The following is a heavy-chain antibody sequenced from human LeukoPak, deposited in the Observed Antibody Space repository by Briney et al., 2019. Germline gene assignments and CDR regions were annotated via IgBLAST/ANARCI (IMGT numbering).Heavy chain of an antibody. D-gene: IGHD6-13*01. CDR3: ARSSSGQLIYNWFDP. J-gene: IGHJ5*02. CDR1: GYTFTSYA. Sequence: ASVKVSCKASGYTFTSYAMNWVRQAPGQGLEWMGWINTNTGNPTYAQGFTGRFVFSLDTSVSTTYLQISSLKAEDTAVYYCARSSSGQLIYNWFDPWGQGTLVTVSS. V-gene: IGHV7-4-1*02. CDR2: INTNTGNP.